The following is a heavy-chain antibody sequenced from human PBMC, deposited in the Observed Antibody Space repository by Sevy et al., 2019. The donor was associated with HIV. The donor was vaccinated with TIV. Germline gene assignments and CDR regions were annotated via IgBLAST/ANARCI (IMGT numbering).Heavy chain of an antibody. CDR1: GFTFSSYW. CDR2: VNSDGTNT. V-gene: IGHV3-74*01. D-gene: IGHD6-13*01. CDR3: VVSNTWEDF. Sequence: GGSLRLSCEASGFTFSSYWMHWVRQAPGKGLVWVSGVNSDGTNTCSADSVRGRFTFSRDNAKNTLYLQMNSLRAEDTGVYQRVVSNTWEDFWGQGTLVTVPS. J-gene: IGHJ4*02.